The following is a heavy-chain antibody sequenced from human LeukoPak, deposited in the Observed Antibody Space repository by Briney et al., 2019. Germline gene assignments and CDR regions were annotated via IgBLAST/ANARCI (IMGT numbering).Heavy chain of an antibody. J-gene: IGHJ3*02. D-gene: IGHD3/OR15-3a*01. Sequence: GGSLRLSCAASGITFSSYAMHWVRQAPGKGLEWVAVISYDGSNKYYADSVKGRFTISRDNSKNTLYLQMNSLRAEDTAVYYCAREDWITDAFDIWGQGTMVTVSS. CDR1: GITFSSYA. CDR2: ISYDGSNK. V-gene: IGHV3-30*04. CDR3: AREDWITDAFDI.